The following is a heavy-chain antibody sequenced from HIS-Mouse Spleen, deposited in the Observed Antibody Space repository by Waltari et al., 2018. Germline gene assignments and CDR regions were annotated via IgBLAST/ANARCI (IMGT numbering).Heavy chain of an antibody. CDR2: TYYSGGT. D-gene: IGHD6-13*01. CDR1: GGSISSSSYY. CDR3: AREIPYSSSWYDWYFDL. J-gene: IGHJ2*01. Sequence: QLQLQESGPGLVKPSETLSLTCTVSGGSISSSSYYWGWIRQPPGKGREWIGSTYYSGGTYYNPALKSRVTISVDTSKNQFSLKLSSVTAADTAVYYCAREIPYSSSWYDWYFDLWGRGTLVTVSS. V-gene: IGHV4-39*07.